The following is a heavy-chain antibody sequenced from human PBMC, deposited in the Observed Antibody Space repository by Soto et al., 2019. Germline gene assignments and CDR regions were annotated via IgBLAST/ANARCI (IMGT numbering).Heavy chain of an antibody. V-gene: IGHV2-70*01. CDR3: ARILVVPAARYYYYYGMDV. Sequence: SGPTLVNPTQTLTLTCTFSGFSLSTSGMCVSWIRQPPGKALEWLALIDWDDDKYYSTSLKTRLTISKDTSKNQVVLTMTNMDPVDTATYYCARILVVPAARYYYYYGMDVWGQGTTVTVS. J-gene: IGHJ6*02. D-gene: IGHD2-2*01. CDR2: IDWDDDK. CDR1: GFSLSTSGMC.